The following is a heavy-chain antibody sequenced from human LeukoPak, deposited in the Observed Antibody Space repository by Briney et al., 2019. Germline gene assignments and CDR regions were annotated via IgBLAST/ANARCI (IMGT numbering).Heavy chain of an antibody. J-gene: IGHJ4*02. Sequence: QPGGSLRLSCAASGFTFSSYAMSWVRQAPGKGLEWVSAISGSGGSTYYADPVKGRFTISRDNSKNTLYLQMNSLRAEDTAVYYCAKGIQLWLQGYYFDYWGQGTLVTVSS. CDR2: ISGSGGST. V-gene: IGHV3-23*01. D-gene: IGHD5-18*01. CDR1: GFTFSSYA. CDR3: AKGIQLWLQGYYFDY.